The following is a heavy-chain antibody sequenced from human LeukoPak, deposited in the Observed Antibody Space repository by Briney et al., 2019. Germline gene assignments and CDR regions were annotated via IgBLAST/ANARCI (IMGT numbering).Heavy chain of an antibody. V-gene: IGHV1-46*01. J-gene: IGHJ4*02. Sequence: ASVKVSCKVSGYTLTELSMHWVRQAPGQGLEWMGIINPSGGSTSYAQKFQGRVTMTRDTSTSTVYMELSSLRSEDTAVYYCARDLGTYYDFWSGYFPKYYFDYWGQGTLVTVSS. D-gene: IGHD3-3*01. CDR3: ARDLGTYYDFWSGYFPKYYFDY. CDR1: GYTLTELS. CDR2: INPSGGST.